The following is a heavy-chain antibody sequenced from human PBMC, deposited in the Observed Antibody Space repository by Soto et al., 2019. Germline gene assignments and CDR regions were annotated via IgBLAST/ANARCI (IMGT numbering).Heavy chain of an antibody. CDR1: CYTFTSYG. CDR2: MNPNSGNT. Sequence: ASVKGSCEASCYTFTSYGINWVRQATGQGLEWMGWMNPNSGNTGYAQKFQGRVTMTRNTSISTAYMELSSLRSEDTAVYYCARGTSLNCSGGSCYSPHFDYWGQGTLVTVSS. CDR3: ARGTSLNCSGGSCYSPHFDY. D-gene: IGHD2-15*01. J-gene: IGHJ4*02. V-gene: IGHV1-8*02.